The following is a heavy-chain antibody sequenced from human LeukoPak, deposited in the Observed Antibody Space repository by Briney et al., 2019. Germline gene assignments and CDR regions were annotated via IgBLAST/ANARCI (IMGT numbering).Heavy chain of an antibody. V-gene: IGHV4-34*01. CDR2: INHSGST. Sequence: SETLSLTCAVYGGSFSGYYWSWIRQPPGKGLEWIGGINHSGSTNYNPSLKSRVTISVDTSKNQFSLKLSSVTAADAAVYYWAREGGSSTSCYRLGYWGQGTLVTASS. CDR3: AREGGSSTSCYRLGY. CDR1: GGSFSGYY. J-gene: IGHJ4*02. D-gene: IGHD2-2*01.